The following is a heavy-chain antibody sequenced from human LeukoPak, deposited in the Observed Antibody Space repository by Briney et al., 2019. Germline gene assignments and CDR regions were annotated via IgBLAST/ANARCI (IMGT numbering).Heavy chain of an antibody. CDR3: ARGYGLGNYYYYYMDV. Sequence: SVKVSCKASGGTFSSYAISWVRQAPGQGLEWMGGIIPIFGTANYAQKFQGRVTITTDESTSTAYMELSSLRSEDTAVYYCARGYGLGNYYYYYMDVWGKGTTVTVSS. CDR2: IIPIFGTA. J-gene: IGHJ6*03. V-gene: IGHV1-69*05. D-gene: IGHD5-18*01. CDR1: GGTFSSYA.